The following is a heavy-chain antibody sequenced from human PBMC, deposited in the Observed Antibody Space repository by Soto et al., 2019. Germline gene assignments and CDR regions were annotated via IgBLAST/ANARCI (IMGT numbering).Heavy chain of an antibody. V-gene: IGHV4-59*12. CDR1: GGSISSYY. J-gene: IGHJ4*01. D-gene: IGHD6-6*01. CDR3: ARNPLPYSSSWRFDY. CDR2: IYYSGST. Sequence: PSETLSLTCTVSGGSISSYYWSWIRQPPGKGLEWIGHIYYSGSTNYNPSLKSRVTISVDTSRNQFSLKLNSVTAADTAVYYCARNPLPYSSSWRFDYWGQGTLVTVSS.